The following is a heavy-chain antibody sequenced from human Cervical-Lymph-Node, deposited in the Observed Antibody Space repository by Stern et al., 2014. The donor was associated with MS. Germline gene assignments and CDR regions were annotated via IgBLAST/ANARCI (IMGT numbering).Heavy chain of an antibody. V-gene: IGHV3-33*01. CDR1: GFTFSSYG. J-gene: IGHJ3*02. Sequence: VQLVESGGGVVQPGRSLRLSCAASGFTFSSYGMHWVRQAPGKGLEWVAVIWYDGSTKNTLYLQMNSLRAEDTAVYYCARDRGWERDAFDIWGQGTMVTVSS. CDR2: IWYDGST. CDR3: ARDRGWERDAFDI. D-gene: IGHD1-26*01.